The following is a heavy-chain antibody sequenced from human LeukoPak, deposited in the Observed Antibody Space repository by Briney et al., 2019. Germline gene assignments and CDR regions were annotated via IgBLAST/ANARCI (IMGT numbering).Heavy chain of an antibody. CDR2: ISSSGSTI. CDR1: GFTFSSYE. Sequence: GGSLRLSCAASGFTFSSYEMNWVRQAPGKGLEWVSYISSSGSTIYYADSVKGRSTTSSDNAKNSLYLQMNSLRAEDTAVYYCAELGITMIGGVWGKGTTVTISS. V-gene: IGHV3-48*03. CDR3: AELGITMIGGV. J-gene: IGHJ6*04. D-gene: IGHD3-10*02.